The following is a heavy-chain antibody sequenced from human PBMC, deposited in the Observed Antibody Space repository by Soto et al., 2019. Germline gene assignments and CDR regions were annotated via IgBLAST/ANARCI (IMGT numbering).Heavy chain of an antibody. CDR1: GFTFTSSA. D-gene: IGHD5-18*01. Sequence: ASVKVSCKASGFTFTSSAVQWVRQARGQRLEWIGWIVVGSGNTNYAQKFQERVTITRDMSTSTAYMELSSLRSEDTAVYYCAADYVDTAVGVTAYYYYGMDVWGQGTTVTVSS. CDR3: AADYVDTAVGVTAYYYYGMDV. V-gene: IGHV1-58*01. CDR2: IVVGSGNT. J-gene: IGHJ6*02.